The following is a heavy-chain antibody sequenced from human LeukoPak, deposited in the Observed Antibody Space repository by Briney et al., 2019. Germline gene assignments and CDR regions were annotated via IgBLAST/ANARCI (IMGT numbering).Heavy chain of an antibody. D-gene: IGHD3-10*01. CDR1: GYTFSGTGWY. J-gene: IGHJ4*02. V-gene: IGHV1-2*02. CDR3: ARDGPAQMVDLDY. CDR2: IHPNNGDT. Sequence: ASVKVSCKASGYTFSGTGWYLYWLRQAPGQGLECMGWIHPNNGDTAYAQKFEGRVAMTRDTSISTAYMELRRLRPDDTAVYFCARDGPAQMVDLDYWGQGTLVTISS.